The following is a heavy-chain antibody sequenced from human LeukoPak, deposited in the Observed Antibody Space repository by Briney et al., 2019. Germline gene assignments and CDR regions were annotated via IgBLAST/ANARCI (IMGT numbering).Heavy chain of an antibody. CDR1: GYSFTSYW. CDR2: IYPGDSDT. D-gene: IGHD6-6*01. Sequence: GESLKISCKGSGYSFTSYWIGWVRQMPGKGLEWMGIIYPGDSDTRYSPSFQGQVTISADKSISTAYLQWSSLKASDTAMYYCARRGTSKYSSSRGGFDFDYWGQGTLVTVSS. CDR3: ARRGTSKYSSSRGGFDFDY. J-gene: IGHJ4*02. V-gene: IGHV5-51*01.